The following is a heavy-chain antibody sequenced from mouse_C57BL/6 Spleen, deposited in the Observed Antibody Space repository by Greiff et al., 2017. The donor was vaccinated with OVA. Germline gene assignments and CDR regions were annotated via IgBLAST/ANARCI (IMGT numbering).Heavy chain of an antibody. V-gene: IGHV3-6*01. CDR1: GYSITSGYY. CDR2: ISYDGSN. J-gene: IGHJ2*01. Sequence: EVKLQESGPGLVKPSQSLSLTCSVTGYSITSGYYWNWIRQFPGNKLEWMGYISYDGSNNYNPSLKNRISITRDTSKNQFFLKLNSVTTEDTATYYCARGGGYYHFDYWGQGTTLTVSS. CDR3: ARGGGYYHFDY. D-gene: IGHD2-3*01.